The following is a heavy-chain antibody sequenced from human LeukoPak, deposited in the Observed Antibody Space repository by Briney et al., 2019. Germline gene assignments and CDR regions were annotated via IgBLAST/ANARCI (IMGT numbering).Heavy chain of an antibody. CDR3: ARDLPGIAAAGTYYYYGMDV. V-gene: IGHV4-59*01. J-gene: IGHJ6*02. Sequence: SETLSLTCTVSGXSISSYYWSWIRQPPGKGLEWIGYIYYSGSTNYNPSLKSRVTISVDTSKNQFSLKLSSVTAADTAVYYCARDLPGIAAAGTYYYYGMDVWGQGTTVTVSS. CDR2: IYYSGST. CDR1: GXSISSYY. D-gene: IGHD6-13*01.